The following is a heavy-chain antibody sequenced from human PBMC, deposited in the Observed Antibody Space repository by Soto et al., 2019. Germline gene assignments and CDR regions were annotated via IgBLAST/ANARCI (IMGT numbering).Heavy chain of an antibody. CDR3: ARIGIPFSRGDGDY. V-gene: IGHV1-69*01. D-gene: IGHD3-3*01. Sequence: QVQLVQSGAEVKKPGSSVKVSCKASGGTFSSYAISWGRQAPGQGREWMGGIIPIFGTANYAQKLQGRVTITEDAYTRTASMELSSMRSEETAVYYCARIGIPFSRGDGDYWGQGTLVTVSS. CDR1: GGTFSSYA. CDR2: IIPIFGTA. J-gene: IGHJ4*02.